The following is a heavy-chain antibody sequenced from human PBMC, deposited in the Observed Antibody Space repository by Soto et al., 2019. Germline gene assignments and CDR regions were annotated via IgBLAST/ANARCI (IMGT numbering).Heavy chain of an antibody. D-gene: IGHD6-13*01. J-gene: IGHJ4*02. V-gene: IGHV3-23*01. CDR2: ISGSGGRT. Sequence: EVQLLESGGGLVQPGGSLRLSCEASGFTFSDSAMSWVRQAPGKGLEWVSGISGSGGRTDYAESVKGRFIISRDNSKNTLYLQMNSLRAEDTAVYYCAKYASSSWSLFDYWGQGTLVTVSS. CDR3: AKYASSSWSLFDY. CDR1: GFTFSDSA.